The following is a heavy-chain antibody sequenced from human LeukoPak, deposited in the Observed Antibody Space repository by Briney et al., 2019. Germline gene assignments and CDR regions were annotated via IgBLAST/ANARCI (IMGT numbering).Heavy chain of an antibody. CDR2: INQNGAER. J-gene: IGHJ4*01. D-gene: IGHD6-13*01. Sequence: PGGSLRLSCVISGFTFSDYWMNWVRQAPGKGLEWVASINQNGAERSYVDSVKGRFTISRDNPRNSLYLQMNSLRAEDTAVYYCARDGTAPGLYFDLWGQGTLVTVSS. CDR3: ARDGTAPGLYFDL. V-gene: IGHV3-7*01. CDR1: GFTFSDYW.